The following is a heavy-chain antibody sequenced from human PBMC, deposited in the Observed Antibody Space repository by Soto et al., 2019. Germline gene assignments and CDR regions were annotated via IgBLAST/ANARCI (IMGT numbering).Heavy chain of an antibody. CDR3: AKAWGYCSGGTCNYTMDV. V-gene: IGHV3-23*01. CDR1: GFSFTSYA. D-gene: IGHD2-15*01. J-gene: IGHJ6*02. CDR2: ISGGGGST. Sequence: PGGSLRLSCAASGFSFTSYAMSWVRQASGKGLEWVSRISGGGGSTYYADSVKGRCTISRDNSENTLYLQMNSLRGEDTAVYYCAKAWGYCSGGTCNYTMDVWGQGTMVTVSS.